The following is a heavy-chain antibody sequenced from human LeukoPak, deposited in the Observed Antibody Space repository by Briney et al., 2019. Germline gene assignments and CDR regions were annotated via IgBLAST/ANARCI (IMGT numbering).Heavy chain of an antibody. D-gene: IGHD1-26*01. V-gene: IGHV3-23*01. J-gene: IGHJ4*02. CDR1: GFTFSSYA. CDR3: AKGGSYFGY. CDR2: INGSGGNT. Sequence: GGSLSLSCAASGFTFSSYAMSWVRQAPGKGLEWVSAINGSGGNTYYADSVKGRFTISKDNSKNTLYLQMNSLRAEDTAVYYCAKGGSYFGYWGQGTLVTVSS.